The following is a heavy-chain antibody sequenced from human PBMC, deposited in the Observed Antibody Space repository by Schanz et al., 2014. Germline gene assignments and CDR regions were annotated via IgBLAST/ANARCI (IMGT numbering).Heavy chain of an antibody. Sequence: EVHLLESGGGLVEPGGSLRLSCATSGFSLDIFAVSWVRQAPGKGLEWVSAISGGGGTTYYADSVKGRFTISRDNSKNTQSLQMISLRAEDTTVYYCAKHRSWDYDSSGYFDYWGQGTLVTDSS. D-gene: IGHD3-22*01. J-gene: IGHJ4*02. CDR3: AKHRSWDYDSSGYFDY. CDR1: GFSLDIFA. V-gene: IGHV3-23*01. CDR2: ISGGGGTT.